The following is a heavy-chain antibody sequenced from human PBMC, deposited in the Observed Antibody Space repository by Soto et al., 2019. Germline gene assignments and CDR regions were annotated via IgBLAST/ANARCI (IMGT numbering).Heavy chain of an antibody. CDR1: GDSIAPNDW. Sequence: QVQLQESGPGLVKPSGTLSLTCAVSGDSIAPNDWWNWVRQSPTKGLEWIGAISHRGTHYNPSLMSRVSISMDKSHTQCPLDLTSVTAADTAVYYCARGGWYRDYWCQGTPVIVSS. D-gene: IGHD6-19*01. CDR2: ISHRGT. V-gene: IGHV4-4*02. CDR3: ARGGWYRDY. J-gene: IGHJ4*02.